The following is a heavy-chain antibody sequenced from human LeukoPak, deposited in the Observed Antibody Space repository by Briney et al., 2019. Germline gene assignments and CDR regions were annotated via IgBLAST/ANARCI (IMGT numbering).Heavy chain of an antibody. Sequence: GGSLRLSCAASGFTFDDYGMSWVRQAPGKGLEWVALISYDGSNKYSADSVRGRLTISRDNSKNTLYLQMNSLRPEDTGVYYCAKDQVESGYPPWGQGTLVTVSS. CDR1: GFTFDDYG. CDR3: AKDQVESGYPP. CDR2: ISYDGSNK. D-gene: IGHD5-12*01. J-gene: IGHJ5*02. V-gene: IGHV3-30*18.